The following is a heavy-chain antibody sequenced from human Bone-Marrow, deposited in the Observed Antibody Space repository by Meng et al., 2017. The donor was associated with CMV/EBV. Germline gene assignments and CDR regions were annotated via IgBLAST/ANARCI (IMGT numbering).Heavy chain of an antibody. J-gene: IGHJ4*02. Sequence: GESLKISCAASGFTFSSYAMHWVRQAPGKGLEWVAVISYDGSNKYYADSVKGRFTISRDNSKNTLYLQMNSLRAEDTAVYYCARDGSDYWGQGKLVNVSS. CDR3: ARDGSDY. CDR2: ISYDGSNK. V-gene: IGHV3-30-3*01. CDR1: GFTFSSYA.